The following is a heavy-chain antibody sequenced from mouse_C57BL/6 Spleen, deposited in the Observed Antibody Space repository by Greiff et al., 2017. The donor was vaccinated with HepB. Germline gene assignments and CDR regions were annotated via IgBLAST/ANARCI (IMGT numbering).Heavy chain of an antibody. D-gene: IGHD2-3*01. CDR3: ARALDGYFDY. J-gene: IGHJ2*01. CDR1: GYTFTDYY. CDR2: INPYNGGT. V-gene: IGHV1-19*01. Sequence: EVQLQQSGPVLVKPGASVKMSCKASGYTFTDYYMNWVKQSHGKSLEWIGVINPYNGGTSYNQKFKGKATLTVDKSSSTAYMELNSLTSEDSAVYYCARALDGYFDYWGQSTTLTVSS.